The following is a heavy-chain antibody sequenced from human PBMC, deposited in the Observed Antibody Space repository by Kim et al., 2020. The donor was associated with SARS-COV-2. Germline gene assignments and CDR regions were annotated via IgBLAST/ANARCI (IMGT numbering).Heavy chain of an antibody. CDR3: ARDSSTGTDY. CDR2: ISYDGSNK. CDR1: GFTFSSYA. V-gene: IGHV3-30*04. Sequence: GGSLRLSCAASGFTFSSYAMHWVRQAPGKGLEWVAVISYDGSNKYYADSVKGRFTISRDNSKNTLYLQMNSLRAEDTAVYYCARDSSTGTDYWGQGTLVT. J-gene: IGHJ4*02. D-gene: IGHD4-17*01.